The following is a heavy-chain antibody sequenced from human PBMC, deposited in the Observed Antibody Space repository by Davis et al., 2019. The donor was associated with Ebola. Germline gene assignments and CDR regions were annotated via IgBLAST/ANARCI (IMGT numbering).Heavy chain of an antibody. J-gene: IGHJ6*02. D-gene: IGHD3-10*01. CDR3: AKDGDLGYYYYGMDV. CDR1: GFTFSSYG. CDR2: IWYDGSNK. V-gene: IGHV3-30*02. Sequence: GESLKISCAASGFTFSSYGMHWVRQVPGKGLEWVALIWYDGSNKYYADSVKGRFTISRDNSKNTLYLQMNSLRAEDSAVYYCAKDGDLGYYYYGMDVWGQGTTVTVSS.